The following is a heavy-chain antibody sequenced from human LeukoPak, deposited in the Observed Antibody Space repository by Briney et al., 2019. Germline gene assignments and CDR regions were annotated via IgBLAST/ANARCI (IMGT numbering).Heavy chain of an antibody. CDR1: GGSISSYY. Sequence: SETLSLTCTVSGGSISSYYWSWIRQPPGKGLEWIGYIYYSGSTNYNPSLKSRVTISVDTSKNQFSLKLSSVTAADTAVYYCARLPSGGYFDYWGQGTLVTVSS. CDR3: ARLPSGGYFDY. D-gene: IGHD3-16*01. V-gene: IGHV4-59*08. J-gene: IGHJ4*02. CDR2: IYYSGST.